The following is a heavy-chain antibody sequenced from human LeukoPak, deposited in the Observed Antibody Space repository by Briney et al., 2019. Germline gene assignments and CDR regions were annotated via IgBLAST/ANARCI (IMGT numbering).Heavy chain of an antibody. D-gene: IGHD2-21*01. CDR1: GFSFSSSW. CDR2: INKDGRTI. J-gene: IGHJ4*02. CDR3: ARVGVVIAKPFDY. V-gene: IGHV3-74*01. Sequence: TGGSLRLSCEASGFSFSSSWMHWVRQAPGKGLVWVSRINKDGRTINYADSVKGRFTISRDNAKNSLYLQMNSLRAEDTAVYYCARVGVVIAKPFDYWGQGTLVTVSS.